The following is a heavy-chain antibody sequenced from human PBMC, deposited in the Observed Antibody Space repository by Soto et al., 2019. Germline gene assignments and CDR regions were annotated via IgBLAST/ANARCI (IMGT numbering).Heavy chain of an antibody. CDR2: IKSKTDGGTT. Sequence: EVQLVESGGGLVKPGGSLRLSCAASGFTFSNAWMNWVRQAPGKGLEWVGRIKSKTDGGTTDYAAPGKGRFTSSRDDSKNTLYLKMNSLKTEDTAVYYCTTDSGEYGDVLDYWGQGTLVTVSS. CDR1: GFTFSNAW. D-gene: IGHD4-17*01. V-gene: IGHV3-15*07. CDR3: TTDSGEYGDVLDY. J-gene: IGHJ4*02.